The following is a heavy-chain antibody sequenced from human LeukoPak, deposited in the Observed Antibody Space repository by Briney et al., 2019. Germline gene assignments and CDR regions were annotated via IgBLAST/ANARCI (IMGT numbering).Heavy chain of an antibody. CDR1: GYTFTSYA. D-gene: IGHD6-13*01. Sequence: ASVKVSCKASGYTFTSYAMNWVRQAPGQGLEWMGWINTNTGNPTYAQGFTGRFVFSLDTSVSTAYLQISSLKAEDTAVYYCARSLQRQQLHLVDIWGQGTMVTVSS. CDR3: ARSLQRQQLHLVDI. V-gene: IGHV7-4-1*02. J-gene: IGHJ3*02. CDR2: INTNTGNP.